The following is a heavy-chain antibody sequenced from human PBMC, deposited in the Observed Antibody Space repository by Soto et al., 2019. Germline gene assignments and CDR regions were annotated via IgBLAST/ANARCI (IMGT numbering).Heavy chain of an antibody. J-gene: IGHJ6*02. CDR3: AGQVGLLVTPGMRGYYYYYGMDV. V-gene: IGHV4-34*01. CDR2: INHSGST. Sequence: QVQLQQWGAGLLKPSETLSLTCAVYGGSFSGYYWSWIRQPPGKGLEWVGEINHSGSTNYNPSLKSRVTMSVDTSKNQFSLKMSSVTAADTVLYYCAGQVGLLVTPGMRGYYYYYGMDVWGQGTPVTVSS. CDR1: GGSFSGYY. D-gene: IGHD2-2*01.